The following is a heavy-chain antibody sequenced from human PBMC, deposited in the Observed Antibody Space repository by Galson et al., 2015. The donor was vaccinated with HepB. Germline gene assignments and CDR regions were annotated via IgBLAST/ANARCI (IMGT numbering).Heavy chain of an antibody. J-gene: IGHJ5*02. CDR3: ARVYGSGYYLGWLDP. D-gene: IGHD3-22*01. CDR2: ISAYNGNT. Sequence: SVKVSCKASGYTFTSYGISWVRQAPGQGLEWMGWISAYNGNTNYAQKLQGRVTMTTDTSTSTAYMELRSLRSDDTAVYYCARVYGSGYYLGWLDPWGQGTLVTVSS. V-gene: IGHV1-18*01. CDR1: GYTFTSYG.